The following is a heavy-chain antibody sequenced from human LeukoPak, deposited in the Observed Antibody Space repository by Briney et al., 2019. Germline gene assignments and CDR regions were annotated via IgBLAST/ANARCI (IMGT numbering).Heavy chain of an antibody. V-gene: IGHV3-30*04. D-gene: IGHD3-22*01. CDR3: VREGYYDSGGPFSGYFDY. J-gene: IGHJ4*02. CDR2: ISNDGITR. Sequence: GESLRLSCAASGFTFNQYVIHWARQAPGKGLEWVAVISNDGITRFYATSVKGRCTISRDDSKNTVYLQLSSLRVEDTAVYYCVREGYYDSGGPFSGYFDYWGRGDLVTVSS. CDR1: GFTFNQYV.